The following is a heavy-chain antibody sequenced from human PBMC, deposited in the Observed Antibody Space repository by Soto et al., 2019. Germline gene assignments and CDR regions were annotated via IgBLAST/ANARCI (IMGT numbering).Heavy chain of an antibody. D-gene: IGHD6-6*01. Sequence: SVKVSCKASGGTFSSYAISWVRQAPGQGLEWMGGIIPIFGTANYAQKFQGRVTITADKSTSTAYMELSSLRSEDTAVYYCASLEEGIAARPDFDYWGQGTLVTVSS. CDR3: ASLEEGIAARPDFDY. J-gene: IGHJ4*02. CDR2: IIPIFGTA. V-gene: IGHV1-69*06. CDR1: GGTFSSYA.